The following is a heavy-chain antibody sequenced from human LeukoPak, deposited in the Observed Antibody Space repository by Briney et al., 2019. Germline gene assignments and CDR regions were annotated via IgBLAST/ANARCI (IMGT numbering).Heavy chain of an antibody. CDR2: INTGNGIT. CDR1: GYTFISYA. D-gene: IGHD3-22*01. V-gene: IGHV1-3*04. CDR3: AREGNYSDM. J-gene: IGHJ4*02. Sequence: ASVKVSCKASGYTFISYAMHWVRQAPGQRVEWMGWINTGNGITRYSQNFQGRVTITRDTSPSTAYMALSSLRSEDTAVYFCAREGNYSDMWGQGTLVTVSS.